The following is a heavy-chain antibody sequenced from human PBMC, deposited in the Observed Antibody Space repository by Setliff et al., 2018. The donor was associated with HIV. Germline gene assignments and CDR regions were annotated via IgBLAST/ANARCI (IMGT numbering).Heavy chain of an antibody. Sequence: GGSLRLSCAASGFDFNTYAMHWVRQAPGKGLEWVAFTRYDESYSYYAAPVKGRFTVSRDDSEKTLYLQMNSLKIEDTAMYYCTSDAKRWGQGTLVTVSS. CDR1: GFDFNTYA. D-gene: IGHD2-2*01. CDR3: TSDAKR. J-gene: IGHJ4*02. CDR2: TRYDESYS. V-gene: IGHV3-30*02.